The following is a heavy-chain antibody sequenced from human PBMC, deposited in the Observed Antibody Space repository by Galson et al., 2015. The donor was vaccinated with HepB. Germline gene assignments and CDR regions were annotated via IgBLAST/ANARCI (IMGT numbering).Heavy chain of an antibody. D-gene: IGHD3-16*01. CDR3: AKDWGMGV. Sequence: SLRLSCAASGFTFSIEAMYWVRQAPDKGLEYVAATSYDDKTKYYADSVRGRFTISRDNSKNSLYLQMNSLRLEDTVLHYCAKDWGMGVWGQGPTVTVSS. V-gene: IGHV3-30-3*02. CDR1: GFTFSIEA. CDR2: TSYDDKTK. J-gene: IGHJ6*02.